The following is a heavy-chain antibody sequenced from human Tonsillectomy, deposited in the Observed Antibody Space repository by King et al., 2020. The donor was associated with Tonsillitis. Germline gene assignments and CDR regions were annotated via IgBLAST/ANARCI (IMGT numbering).Heavy chain of an antibody. CDR3: TADYGVTDDAFDF. D-gene: IGHD4-17*01. CDR2: IRSRTAGVTT. CDR1: GFTFSNAW. J-gene: IGHJ3*01. V-gene: IGHV3-15*01. Sequence: DVQLVESGGGLVKPGGSLRLSCAASGFTFSNAWMSWVRQAPGKGLEWVGLIRSRTAGVTTDYAAPVKGSLTISRDDSNNMLYLQMNSLKTKDTAVYYCTADYGVTDDAFDFCGPGTMGTVSS.